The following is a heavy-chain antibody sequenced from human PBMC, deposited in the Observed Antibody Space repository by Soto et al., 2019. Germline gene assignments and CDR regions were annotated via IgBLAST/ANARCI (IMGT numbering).Heavy chain of an antibody. Sequence: GSLRLSCAASGFTLSSYAMGWVRQGPGKGLEWVAVVSIGGSTHYADSVRGRFTISRDNSKNTLSLQMNSLTAEDTAVYFCARDGLPDDFRSGGYWFDPWGQGTQVTSPQ. J-gene: IGHJ5*02. CDR1: GFTLSSYA. V-gene: IGHV3-23*01. CDR2: VSIGGST. D-gene: IGHD3-3*01. CDR3: ARDGLPDDFRSGGYWFDP.